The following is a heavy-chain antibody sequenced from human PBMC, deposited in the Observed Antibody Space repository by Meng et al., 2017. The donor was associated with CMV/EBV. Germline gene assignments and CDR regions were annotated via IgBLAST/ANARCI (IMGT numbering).Heavy chain of an antibody. CDR2: IYSGGSST. D-gene: IGHD5-24*01. CDR1: GFTFSSYA. V-gene: IGHV3-23*03. Sequence: GESLKISCAASGFTFSSYAMSWVRQAPGKGLEWVSVIYSGGSSTYYADSVKGRFTISRDNSKNTLNLQMNSLRAEDTAVYYCAKPSTRDGYNYDYWGQGTLVTVSS. J-gene: IGHJ4*02. CDR3: AKPSTRDGYNYDY.